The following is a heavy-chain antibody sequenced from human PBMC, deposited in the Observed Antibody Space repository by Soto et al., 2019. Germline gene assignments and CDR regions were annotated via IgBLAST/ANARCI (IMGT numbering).Heavy chain of an antibody. V-gene: IGHV3-23*01. CDR3: AKGLYDNSGYYYKD. J-gene: IGHJ4*02. Sequence: PGGSLRLSCAASGFSFSNYVMSWVHQAPGKGLEWVSSISSSGGTPYYGDFVKGRFIISRDNSKDTLFLQMHSLRAEDTALYFCAKGLYDNSGYYYKDWGQGTLVTVSS. D-gene: IGHD3-22*01. CDR2: ISSSGGTP. CDR1: GFSFSNYV.